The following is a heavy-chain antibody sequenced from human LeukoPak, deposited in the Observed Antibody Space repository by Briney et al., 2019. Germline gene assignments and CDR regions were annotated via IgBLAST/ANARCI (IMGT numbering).Heavy chain of an antibody. J-gene: IGHJ4*02. CDR1: EGTFSSYA. CDR2: IIPILGIA. D-gene: IGHD3-10*01. Sequence: WASVKVSCKASEGTFSSYAISWVRQAPGQGLEWMGRIIPILGIANYAQKFQGRVTITADKSTSTAYMELSSLRSEDTAVYYCASGTITMGDYWGQGTLVTVSS. V-gene: IGHV1-69*04. CDR3: ASGTITMGDY.